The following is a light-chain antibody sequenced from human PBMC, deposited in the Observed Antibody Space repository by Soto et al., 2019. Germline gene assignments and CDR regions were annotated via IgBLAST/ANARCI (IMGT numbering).Light chain of an antibody. CDR3: HQYYGYPST. Sequence: AIRMTQAPTTLSASKGVRLTLTCRASQGISSYLAWYQQKPGKAPKLLIDAASTLQSGVPSRFSGSGSGTDFSVTSICLQYEDFATYYFHQYYGYPSTCVGGTKVDIK. J-gene: IGKJ4*01. V-gene: IGKV1-8*01. CDR2: AAS. CDR1: QGISSY.